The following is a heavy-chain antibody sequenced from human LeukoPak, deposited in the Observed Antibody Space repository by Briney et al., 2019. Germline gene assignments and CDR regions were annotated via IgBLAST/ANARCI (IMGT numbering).Heavy chain of an antibody. CDR1: GYTFTSYY. V-gene: IGHV1-46*01. J-gene: IGHJ6*02. CDR2: INPSGGST. Sequence: ASVKVSCKAPGYTFTSYYMHWVRQAPGQGLEWMGIINPSGGSTSYAQKFQGRVTMTRDTSTSTVYMELSSLRSEDTAVYYCARDRSDFWSGYLTARYYYYGMDVWGQGTTVTVSS. CDR3: ARDRSDFWSGYLTARYYYYGMDV. D-gene: IGHD3-3*01.